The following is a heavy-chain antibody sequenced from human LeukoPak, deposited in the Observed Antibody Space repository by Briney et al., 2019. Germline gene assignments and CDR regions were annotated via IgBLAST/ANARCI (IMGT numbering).Heavy chain of an antibody. CDR3: ARESNYHGSGTGWFDP. D-gene: IGHD3-10*01. V-gene: IGHV3-30*02. Sequence: GGSLRLSCAASGFTLSSYGMHWVRQAPGKGLEWVAFIRYDGSNKYYADSVKGRFTISRDNSKNTLYLQMNSLRAEDTAVYYCARESNYHGSGTGWFDPWGQGTLVTVSS. CDR2: IRYDGSNK. CDR1: GFTLSSYG. J-gene: IGHJ5*02.